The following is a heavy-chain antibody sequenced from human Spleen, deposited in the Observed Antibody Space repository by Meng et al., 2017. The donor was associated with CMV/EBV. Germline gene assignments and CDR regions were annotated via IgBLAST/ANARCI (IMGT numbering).Heavy chain of an antibody. CDR3: ARIGVVVPAANRYFQH. CDR1: GGSFSGYY. J-gene: IGHJ1*01. V-gene: IGHV4-34*01. CDR2: INHSGST. Sequence: YGGSFSGYYWSWIRQPPGKGLEWIGGINHSGSTNYNPSLKSRVTISVDTSKNQFSLKLSSVTAADTAVYYCARIGVVVPAANRYFQHWGQGTLVTVSS. D-gene: IGHD2-2*01.